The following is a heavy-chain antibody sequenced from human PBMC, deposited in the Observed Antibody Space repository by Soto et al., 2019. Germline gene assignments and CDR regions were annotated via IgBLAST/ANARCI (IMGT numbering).Heavy chain of an antibody. CDR2: IIPIFGTA. V-gene: IGHV1-69*12. Sequence: QVQLVQSGAEVKKPGSSVKVSCKASGGTFSSYAISWVRQAPGQGLEWMGGIIPIFGTANYAQKFQVRVTITADESTSTAYMEPSSLRSADTAVYYCAPDPASPLRCFGEQHWYFDLWGRGTLVTVSA. J-gene: IGHJ2*01. D-gene: IGHD3-10*01. CDR1: GGTFSSYA. CDR3: APDPASPLRCFGEQHWYFDL.